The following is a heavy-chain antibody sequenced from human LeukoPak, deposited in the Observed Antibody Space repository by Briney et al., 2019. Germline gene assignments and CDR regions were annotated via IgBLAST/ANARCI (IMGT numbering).Heavy chain of an antibody. CDR2: ISYGGSNK. J-gene: IGHJ4*02. CDR1: GFTFSSYW. CDR3: VFSVL. V-gene: IGHV3-30*03. Sequence: PGGSLRLSCAASGFTFSSYWMHWVRQAPGKGLEWVAVISYGGSNKYYADSVKGRFTISRDNSKNTLYLQMNSLRAEDTAVYYCVFSVLWGQGTLVTVSS. D-gene: IGHD2-8*01.